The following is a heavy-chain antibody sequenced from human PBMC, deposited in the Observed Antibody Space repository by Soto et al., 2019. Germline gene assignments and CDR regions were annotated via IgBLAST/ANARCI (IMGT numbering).Heavy chain of an antibody. CDR3: GRQGGYSYGDFDY. D-gene: IGHD5-18*01. Sequence: PSETLSLTCTVSGGSISSYYWNWIRQPPGKGLEWIGYIYYSGSTNYNPSLKSRVTISIDTSKNHFSLKLSSVTAADTAVYYCGRQGGYSYGDFDYWGQGTLVTVS. V-gene: IGHV4-59*08. CDR2: IYYSGST. J-gene: IGHJ4*02. CDR1: GGSISSYY.